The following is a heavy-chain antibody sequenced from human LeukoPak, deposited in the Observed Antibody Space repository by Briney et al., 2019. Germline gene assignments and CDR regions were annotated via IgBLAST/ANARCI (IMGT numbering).Heavy chain of an antibody. J-gene: IGHJ4*02. CDR1: GGSFSGYT. CDR2: VNDGGRT. CDR3: ARSLDFWGNSGNYFDF. Sequence: SETLSLICSVSGGSFSGYTWNWIRQSPGQGLEWVGEVNDGGRTNYHPSLKSRVTISVDTSKSQFSLMMSSVTAADAAVFFCARSLDFWGNSGNYFDFWGQGILVTVSS. V-gene: IGHV4-34*01. D-gene: IGHD3-3*01.